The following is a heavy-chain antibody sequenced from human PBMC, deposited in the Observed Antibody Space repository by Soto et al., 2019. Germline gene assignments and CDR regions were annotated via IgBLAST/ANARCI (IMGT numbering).Heavy chain of an antibody. Sequence: QVQVVQSGAEVKKPGASVKVSCKASGYTFTSYAMHWVRQAPGQRLEWMGWINPGNGNTKNSQKFQGRVTITRDTFESTAYMELSSLRSEDTSVYYCARGASAVTTFYFDLWCRGTLVTFSS. CDR3: ARGASAVTTFYFDL. CDR2: INPGNGNT. CDR1: GYTFTSYA. V-gene: IGHV1-3*01. D-gene: IGHD4-17*01. J-gene: IGHJ2*01.